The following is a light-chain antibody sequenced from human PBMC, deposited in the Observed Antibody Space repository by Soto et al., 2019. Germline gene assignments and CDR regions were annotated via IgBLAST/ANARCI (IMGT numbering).Light chain of an antibody. CDR2: KAS. CDR3: QQYKTYSRT. Sequence: DIQMTQSPSTLSASVGDRVTITCRASQSIGSWLAWFQQKPGKAPKLLIYKASSLESGVPSRFSGSGSGTEFTLTISSLQPDDFATYYCQQYKTYSRTFGQGTKVEIK. V-gene: IGKV1-5*03. J-gene: IGKJ1*01. CDR1: QSIGSW.